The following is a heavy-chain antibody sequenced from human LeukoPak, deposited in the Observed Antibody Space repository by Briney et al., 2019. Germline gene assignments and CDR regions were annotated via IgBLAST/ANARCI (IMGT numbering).Heavy chain of an antibody. Sequence: SETLSLTCSVSGVSISGHYWSWIRQPPGMRLEWMGYIFYSGSSNYNPSLNSRLTISVDTSRNQFSLKLRSVTAADTAVYYCARLTQPWLRIGGSYFDYWGQGILVTVSS. CDR3: ARLTQPWLRIGGSYFDY. J-gene: IGHJ4*02. CDR2: IFYSGSS. D-gene: IGHD5-12*01. V-gene: IGHV4-59*11. CDR1: GVSISGHY.